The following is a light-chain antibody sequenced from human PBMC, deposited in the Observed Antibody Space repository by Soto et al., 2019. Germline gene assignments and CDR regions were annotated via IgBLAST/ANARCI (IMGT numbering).Light chain of an antibody. CDR2: GAS. Sequence: EIVMTQSPATLSVSPGEGATLSCRASQSVSSNLAWYQQTPGQAPRLLIYGASSRATGVPARFSGSGSGTEFTLTISSLQSEDFAVYYCQQYSNWPSITFGQGTRLEIK. J-gene: IGKJ5*01. CDR1: QSVSSN. CDR3: QQYSNWPSIT. V-gene: IGKV3-15*01.